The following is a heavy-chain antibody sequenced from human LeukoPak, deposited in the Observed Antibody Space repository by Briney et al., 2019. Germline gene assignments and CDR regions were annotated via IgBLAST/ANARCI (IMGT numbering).Heavy chain of an antibody. J-gene: IGHJ6*03. Sequence: GASVKVSCKASGGTFSSYAISWVRQAPGQGLEWMGGIIPIFGTANYAQKFQGRVTITTDESTSTAYMELSSLRSEDTAVYYCARGATIFGVVINYYYYYMDVWGKGTTVTVSS. D-gene: IGHD3-3*01. CDR1: GGTFSSYA. V-gene: IGHV1-69*05. CDR2: IIPIFGTA. CDR3: ARGATIFGVVINYYYYYMDV.